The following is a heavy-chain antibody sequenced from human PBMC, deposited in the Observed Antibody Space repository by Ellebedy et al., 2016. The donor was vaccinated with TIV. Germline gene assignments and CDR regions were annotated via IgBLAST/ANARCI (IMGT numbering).Heavy chain of an antibody. Sequence: GGSLRLXXAASGFTVSSNYMSWVRQAPGKGLEWVSVIYSGGSTYYADSVKGRFTISRDNSKNTLYLQMNSLRAEDTAVYYCARDDSLDYGDYFLGHGYFDLWGRGTLVTVSS. CDR2: IYSGGST. J-gene: IGHJ2*01. D-gene: IGHD4-17*01. CDR1: GFTVSSNY. V-gene: IGHV3-53*05. CDR3: ARDDSLDYGDYFLGHGYFDL.